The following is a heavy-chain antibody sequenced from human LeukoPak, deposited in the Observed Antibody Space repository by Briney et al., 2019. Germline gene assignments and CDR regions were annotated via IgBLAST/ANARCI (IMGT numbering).Heavy chain of an antibody. Sequence: KPGGSLRLSCAASGFTFSSYSMTWVRPAPGKGLEWVSSITGSSTYIDYADSVKGRFTISRDNAKNSLYLQMNSLRAEDTAVYYCARDLNFWSSYSTQGFDYWGQGTLVTVSS. CDR1: GFTFSSYS. J-gene: IGHJ4*02. CDR2: ITGSSTYI. CDR3: ARDLNFWSSYSTQGFDY. V-gene: IGHV3-21*01. D-gene: IGHD3-3*01.